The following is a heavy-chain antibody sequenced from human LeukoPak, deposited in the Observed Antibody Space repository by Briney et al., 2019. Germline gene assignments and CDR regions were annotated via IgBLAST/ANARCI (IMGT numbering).Heavy chain of an antibody. CDR3: AKDRRYYYGSGSY. J-gene: IGHJ4*02. V-gene: IGHV3-48*03. CDR1: GFTFSSYE. D-gene: IGHD3-10*01. CDR2: ISSSGSTI. Sequence: GGSLRLSCAASGFTFSSYEMNWVRQAPGKGLEWVSYISSSGSTIYYADSVKGRFTISRDNAKNSLYLQMNSLRAEDTAVYYCAKDRRYYYGSGSYWSQGTLVTVSS.